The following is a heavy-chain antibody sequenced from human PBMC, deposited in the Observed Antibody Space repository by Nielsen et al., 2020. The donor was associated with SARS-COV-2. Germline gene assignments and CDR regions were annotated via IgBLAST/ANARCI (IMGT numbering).Heavy chain of an antibody. CDR1: GFIFSNYR. CDR2: INPDEIKT. CDR3: ARLWDDGYYFDTGPYDY. V-gene: IGHV3-74*03. J-gene: IGHJ4*02. Sequence: GGSLRLSCAASGFIFSNYRMHWVRQAPGKGLVWVSHINPDEIKTTYADSVKGRFTISRDNAKNTLYLQMDSLRADDTAVYYCARLWDDGYYFDTGPYDYWGQGTLVTVSS. D-gene: IGHD3-22*01.